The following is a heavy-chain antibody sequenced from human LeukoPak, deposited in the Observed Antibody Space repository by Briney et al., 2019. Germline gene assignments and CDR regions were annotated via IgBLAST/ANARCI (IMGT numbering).Heavy chain of an antibody. CDR1: GFTFSSYG. D-gene: IGHD1-14*01. CDR3: AKDLRETPGYFDY. CDR2: IRYDGSNK. Sequence: GGSLRLSCAASGFTFSSYGMHWVRQAPGKGLEWVAFIRYDGSNKYYADSVKGRFTISRDNSKNTLYLQMNSLRAEDTAVYYCAKDLRETPGYFDYWGQGTLVTVSS. V-gene: IGHV3-30*02. J-gene: IGHJ4*02.